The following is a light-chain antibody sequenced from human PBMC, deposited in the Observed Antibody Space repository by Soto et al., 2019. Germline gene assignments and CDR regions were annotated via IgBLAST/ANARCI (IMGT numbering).Light chain of an antibody. CDR2: GNS. Sequence: QPVLTQPPSVSGAPGQRVTISCTGSSSNIGAGYDVHWYQQLPGTAPKLLIYGNSNRPSGVPDRFSGSKSGTSASLAITGPQAWDGAGYYCQSYDSSLSGYVVFGGGTKLTVL. J-gene: IGLJ2*01. CDR1: SSNIGAGYD. V-gene: IGLV1-40*01. CDR3: QSYDSSLSGYVV.